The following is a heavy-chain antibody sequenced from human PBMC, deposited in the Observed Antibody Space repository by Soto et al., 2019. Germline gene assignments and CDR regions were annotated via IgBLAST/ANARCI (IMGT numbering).Heavy chain of an antibody. CDR2: IERDDDDK. Sequence: SGPTLVNPTETLTLTCTFSGFSLTSPGMCVSWIRQPPGKALEWLALIERDDDDKYYSTSLKTRLTISKNTRKNQVVLTMANMDPADTGTYYCARSIRGPRRFNGMDVWGQGTTVTVSS. V-gene: IGHV2-70*13. CDR3: ARSIRGPRRFNGMDV. D-gene: IGHD1-20*01. CDR1: GFSLTSPGMC. J-gene: IGHJ6*02.